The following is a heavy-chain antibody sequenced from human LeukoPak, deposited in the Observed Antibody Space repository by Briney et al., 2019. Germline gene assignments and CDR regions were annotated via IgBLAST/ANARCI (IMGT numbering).Heavy chain of an antibody. CDR3: ASSKARAVTTFDY. Sequence: PSEALSLTCTVSGGSISSYYWSWIRQPPGKGLEWIGYIYYSGSTNYNPSLKSRVTISVDTYKNQFSLKLSSVTAADTAVYYCASSKARAVTTFDYWGQGTLVTVSS. J-gene: IGHJ4*02. V-gene: IGHV4-59*08. CDR1: GGSISSYY. D-gene: IGHD4-17*01. CDR2: IYYSGST.